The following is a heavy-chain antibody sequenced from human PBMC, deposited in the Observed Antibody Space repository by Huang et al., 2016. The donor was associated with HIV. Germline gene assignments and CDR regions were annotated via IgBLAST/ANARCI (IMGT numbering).Heavy chain of an antibody. J-gene: IGHJ3*02. D-gene: IGHD3-16*01. CDR2: IREDSGQK. Sequence: EVQLVESGGGLVQPGGSLRLSCAASDFDFSSYWMMWLRQVPGKGLEWVASIREDSGQKDYLDSVKGRFIISRDNPKKSLYLQMNNLRAEDAAVYYCAHDPFIKAFDIWGQGTLVTVSS. V-gene: IGHV3-7*01. CDR3: AHDPFIKAFDI. CDR1: DFDFSSYW.